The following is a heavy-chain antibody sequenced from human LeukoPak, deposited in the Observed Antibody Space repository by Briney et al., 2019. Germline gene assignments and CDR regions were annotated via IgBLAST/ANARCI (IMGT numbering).Heavy chain of an antibody. J-gene: IGHJ5*02. D-gene: IGHD3-16*01. V-gene: IGHV4-59*01. CDR2: IYYSGST. CDR1: GGSISSYY. Sequence: PSETLSLTCTVSGGSISSYYWSWSRQPPGKGLEWIGYIYYSGSTNYNPSLKSRVTISVDTSKNQFSLKLSSVTAADTAVYYCARGPSGGVDNWFDPWGQGTLVTVSS. CDR3: ARGPSGGVDNWFDP.